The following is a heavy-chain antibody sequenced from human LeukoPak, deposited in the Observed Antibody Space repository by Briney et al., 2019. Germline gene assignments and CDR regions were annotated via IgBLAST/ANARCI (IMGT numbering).Heavy chain of an antibody. D-gene: IGHD3-22*01. CDR3: ARDRQHYYDSRGYYTGVYFDY. J-gene: IGHJ4*02. Sequence: GGSLRLSCAASGFTVSSNYMSWVRQAPGKGLEWVSVIYSGGSTYYADSVKGRFTISRDNSKNTLYLQMNSLRAEDTAVYYCARDRQHYYDSRGYYTGVYFDYWGQGALVPVSS. CDR1: GFTVSSNY. CDR2: IYSGGST. V-gene: IGHV3-66*02.